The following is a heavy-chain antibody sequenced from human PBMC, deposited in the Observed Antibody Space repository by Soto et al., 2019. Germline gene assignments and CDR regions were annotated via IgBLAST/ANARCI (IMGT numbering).Heavy chain of an antibody. J-gene: IGHJ6*02. CDR2: ISYDGSNK. V-gene: IGHV3-30*18. CDR1: GFTFSSYG. CDR3: AKDLYVNWNVIGQYYYYYGMDV. D-gene: IGHD1-20*01. Sequence: GGSLRLSCAASGFTFSSYGMHWVRQAPGKGLERVAVISYDGSNKYYADSVKGRYTISRDNSKNTLYLKMNGLRAEDTAVYYCAKDLYVNWNVIGQYYYYYGMDVWGQGTTVTVSS.